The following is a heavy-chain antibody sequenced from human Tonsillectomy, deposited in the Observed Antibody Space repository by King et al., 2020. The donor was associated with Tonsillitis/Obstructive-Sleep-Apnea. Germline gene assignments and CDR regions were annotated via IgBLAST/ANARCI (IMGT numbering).Heavy chain of an antibody. CDR3: ARDLSVVVAAIWYDVHDI. CDR1: GFTLNHYW. J-gene: IGHJ3*02. Sequence: QLVESGGGLVQPGGSLRLSCVASGFTLNHYWMTWVRQAPGKGLEWVANIKEDGSEKNYADSVKGRFTVSRDNARNSLYLQMNSLRAEDTAVYYCARDLSVVVAAIWYDVHDIWGQGTMVTVSP. V-gene: IGHV3-7*01. CDR2: IKEDGSEK. D-gene: IGHD2-21*02.